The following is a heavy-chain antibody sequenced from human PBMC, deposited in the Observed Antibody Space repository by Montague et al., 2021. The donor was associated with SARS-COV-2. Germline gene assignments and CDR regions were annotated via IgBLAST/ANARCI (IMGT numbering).Heavy chain of an antibody. D-gene: IGHD1-26*01. J-gene: IGHJ4*02. V-gene: IGHV6-1*01. Sequence: SLIPGDRVSRNNAAWNWIRQSPSRGLEWLGRTYYRSKWYNDYAVSVKSRITINPDTSKNQISLQLNSVTPEDTAVYYCARTSASSDYWGQGTLVTVSS. CDR1: GDRVSRNNAA. CDR2: TYYRSKWYN. CDR3: ARTSASSDY.